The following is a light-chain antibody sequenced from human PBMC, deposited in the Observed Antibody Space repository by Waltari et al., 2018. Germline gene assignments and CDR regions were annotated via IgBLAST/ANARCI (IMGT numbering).Light chain of an antibody. CDR3: NSRDSSGNLVV. Sequence: SSELTQDPAVSVALGQTVRITCQGDSLRSYYASWYQQKPGQAPVLVIYGKNNRPSGIPDRVSGSSSGNTASLTITVAQAEDEADYYCNSRDSSGNLVVVGGGTKLTVL. CDR1: SLRSYY. J-gene: IGLJ2*01. V-gene: IGLV3-19*01. CDR2: GKN.